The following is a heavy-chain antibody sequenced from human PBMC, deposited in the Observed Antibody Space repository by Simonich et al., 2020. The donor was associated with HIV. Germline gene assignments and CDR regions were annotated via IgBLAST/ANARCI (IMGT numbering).Heavy chain of an antibody. Sequence: VQLVESGGGLVQPGGSLRLSCAASGFTFSTYWMHWVRQAPGKGLVWVSRINSDGISTNDADSVKRRFTIPRDNAQNSLYLQINSLRAEDTAVYYCARAVDYGDALDFWGQGTLVTVSS. CDR3: ARAVDYGDALDF. CDR2: INSDGIST. J-gene: IGHJ4*02. V-gene: IGHV3-74*01. D-gene: IGHD4-17*01. CDR1: GFTFSTYW.